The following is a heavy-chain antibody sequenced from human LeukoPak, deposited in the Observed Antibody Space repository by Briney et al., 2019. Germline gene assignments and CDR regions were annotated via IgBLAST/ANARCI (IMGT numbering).Heavy chain of an antibody. CDR3: ARDVGGSGSYDAFDI. D-gene: IGHD3-10*01. J-gene: IGHJ3*02. V-gene: IGHV3-53*01. CDR1: GFTVSSNY. Sequence: PGGSLRLSCAASGFTVSSNYMSWVRQAPGKGLEWVSVIYSGGSTYYADSVKGRFTISRDNAKNSLYLQMNSLRAEDTAVYYCARDVGGSGSYDAFDIWGQGTMVTVSS. CDR2: IYSGGST.